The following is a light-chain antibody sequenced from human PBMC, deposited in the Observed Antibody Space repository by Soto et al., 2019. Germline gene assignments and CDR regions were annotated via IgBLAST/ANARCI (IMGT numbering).Light chain of an antibody. Sequence: AIQLTQSPSSLSASVVDRVTITCRASQGIRSALGWYQQKPGKVPKLLIYAASTLQSGVPSRFSGSGFGTDFTLTINSLQPEDFATYYCLLDYAYFWAFGQGTKVDI. J-gene: IGKJ1*01. CDR1: QGIRSA. V-gene: IGKV1-6*01. CDR2: AAS. CDR3: LLDYAYFWA.